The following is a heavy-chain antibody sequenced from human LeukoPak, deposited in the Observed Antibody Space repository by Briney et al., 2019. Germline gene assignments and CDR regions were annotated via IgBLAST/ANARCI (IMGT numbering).Heavy chain of an antibody. Sequence: ASVKVSCKASGYTFTGYYMHWVRQAPGQGLEWMGWINPNNGATNYAQKFQGRVTMTRDTSINTAYMELSRLRSDDTAVYYCARDGGNYYFDYWGQGTLVTVSS. V-gene: IGHV1-2*02. D-gene: IGHD4-23*01. J-gene: IGHJ4*02. CDR1: GYTFTGYY. CDR3: ARDGGNYYFDY. CDR2: INPNNGAT.